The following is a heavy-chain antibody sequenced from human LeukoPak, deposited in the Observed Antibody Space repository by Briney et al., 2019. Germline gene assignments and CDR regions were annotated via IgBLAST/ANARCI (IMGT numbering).Heavy chain of an antibody. Sequence: SPSETLSLTCAVYGGSFSGYYWSWIRQPPGKGLEWIGEINHSGSTNYNPSLKSRVTISVDTSKNQFSLKLSSVTAADTAVYYCARLFSAEPLYYFDYWGQGTLVTVSS. CDR1: GGSFSGYY. CDR3: ARLFSAEPLYYFDY. CDR2: INHSGST. J-gene: IGHJ4*02. V-gene: IGHV4-34*01. D-gene: IGHD6-13*01.